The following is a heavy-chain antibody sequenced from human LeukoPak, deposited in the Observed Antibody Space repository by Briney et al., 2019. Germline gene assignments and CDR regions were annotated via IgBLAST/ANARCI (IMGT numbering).Heavy chain of an antibody. CDR2: IYHSGST. CDR1: GGSISSSNW. V-gene: IGHV4-4*02. D-gene: IGHD3-22*01. CDR3: ARDRAPDYYDSSGNSVYFDY. Sequence: SVTLSLTCAVSGGSISSSNWWSWVRQPPGKGLEWIGEIYHSGSTNYNPSLKSRVTISVDKSKNQFSLKLSSVTAADTAVYYCARDRAPDYYDSSGNSVYFDYWGQGTLVTVSS. J-gene: IGHJ4*02.